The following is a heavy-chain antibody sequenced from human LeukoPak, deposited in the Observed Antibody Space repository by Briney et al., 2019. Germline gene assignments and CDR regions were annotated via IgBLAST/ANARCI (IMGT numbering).Heavy chain of an antibody. CDR3: ARAFWGFRYYYDSSGDY. CDR2: MNPNSGNT. J-gene: IGHJ4*02. D-gene: IGHD3-22*01. Sequence: ASVKVSCKASGYTFTSYDINWARQATGQGLEWMGWMNPNSGNTGYAQKFQGRVTMTRNTSISTAYMELSSLRSEDTAVYYCARAFWGFRYYYDSSGDYWGQGTLVTVSS. CDR1: GYTFTSYD. V-gene: IGHV1-8*01.